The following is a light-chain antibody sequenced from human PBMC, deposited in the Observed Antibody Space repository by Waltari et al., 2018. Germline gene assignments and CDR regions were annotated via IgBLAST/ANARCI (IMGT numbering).Light chain of an antibody. V-gene: IGLV2-23*02. CDR2: AVR. CDR3: CSYAGGATVL. CDR1: SSDVGAYNL. Sequence: QSALAQPASVSGSPGQSITISCSGTSSDVGAYNLVSWYQHHPGQAPQLTIFAVRARPSGISHRFSGSKSGNTASLTISGLQAEDEADYYCCSYAGGATVLFGGGTKLTVL. J-gene: IGLJ3*02.